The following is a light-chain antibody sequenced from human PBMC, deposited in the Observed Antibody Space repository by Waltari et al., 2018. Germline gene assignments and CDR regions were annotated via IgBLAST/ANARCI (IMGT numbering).Light chain of an antibody. CDR3: QQVNSFPRT. J-gene: IGKJ1*01. Sequence: DIQMTQSPSSVSASVGDRVPLTCRASQGISSRLAWYQQKPGKAPTLLIYDASSLHSGVPSRFSGSGSGTDFTLTIRSLQPEDFATYYCQQVNSFPRTFGQGTKVEVK. V-gene: IGKV1-12*01. CDR1: QGISSR. CDR2: DAS.